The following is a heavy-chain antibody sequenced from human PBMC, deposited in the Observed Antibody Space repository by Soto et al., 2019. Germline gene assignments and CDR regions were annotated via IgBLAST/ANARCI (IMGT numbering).Heavy chain of an antibody. D-gene: IGHD3-22*01. J-gene: IGHJ4*02. V-gene: IGHV3-11*01. CDR2: ISSSGTTT. Sequence: QVQLVESGGGLVNPRGSLRLSCAASGFSLSDYYVSWIRQAPGEGLEWVSYISSSGTTTHYADSVKGRFTISKDNAKNSLYLQMNSLRAEVTAVYYCARVRGDSSGSYYFDYWGQGTLVTVSS. CDR3: ARVRGDSSGSYYFDY. CDR1: GFSLSDYY.